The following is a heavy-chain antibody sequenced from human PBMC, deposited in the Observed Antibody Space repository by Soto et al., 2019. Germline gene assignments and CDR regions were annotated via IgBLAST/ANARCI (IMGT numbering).Heavy chain of an antibody. V-gene: IGHV1-8*01. CDR2: MEPRNGNT. CDR3: ARDLGDVRSTSGVFLDVRDV. J-gene: IGHJ6*02. D-gene: IGHD3-10*02. Sequence: QVQLVQSGAEVKKPGASVKVSCKASGYTFSNFDINWVRQAPGQGLEWVGWMEPRNGNTGYAEKFQGRVTMTGNTAISTAYMEMRSLRSEATAVYYSARDLGDVRSTSGVFLDVRDVWGQGTTVTVS. CDR1: GYTFSNFD.